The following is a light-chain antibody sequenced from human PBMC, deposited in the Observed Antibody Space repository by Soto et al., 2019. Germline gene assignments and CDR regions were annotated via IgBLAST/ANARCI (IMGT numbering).Light chain of an antibody. CDR2: EGS. V-gene: IGLV2-23*01. Sequence: QSALTQPASVSGSPGQSITISCTGTSSDVWSYNLVSWYQQHPGKAPKLMIYEGSKRPSGVSNRFSGSKSGNTASLTISGLQAEDEADYYCCSYAGSSTPHVVFGGGPKLTVL. CDR1: SSDVWSYNL. CDR3: CSYAGSSTPHVV. J-gene: IGLJ2*01.